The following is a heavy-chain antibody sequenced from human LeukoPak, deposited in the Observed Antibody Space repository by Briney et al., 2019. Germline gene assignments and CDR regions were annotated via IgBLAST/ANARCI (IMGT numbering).Heavy chain of an antibody. CDR1: GYTFTSYA. V-gene: IGHV1-3*01. J-gene: IGHJ6*02. Sequence: GASVKVSCKASGYTFTSYAMHWVRQAPGQRLEWMGWINAGNGNTKYSQKFQGRVTITRDTSASTAYMELSSLRSEDTAVYYCARDQDSITMIDSEYYYYGMDVWGQGTTVTVSS. CDR2: INAGNGNT. D-gene: IGHD3-22*01. CDR3: ARDQDSITMIDSEYYYYGMDV.